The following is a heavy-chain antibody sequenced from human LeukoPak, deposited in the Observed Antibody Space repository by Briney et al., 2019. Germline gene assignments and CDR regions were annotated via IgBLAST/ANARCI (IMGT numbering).Heavy chain of an antibody. J-gene: IGHJ4*02. CDR3: AKAIVGATTGDY. D-gene: IGHD1-26*01. CDR1: GFTFSSYG. CDR2: ISYDGSNK. Sequence: GRSLRLSCAPSGFTFSSYGMQWVRQAPGKGLEWVAVISYDGSNKYYADSVKGRFTISRDNSKNTLYLQMNSLRAEDTAVYYCAKAIVGATTGDYWGQGTLVTVSS. V-gene: IGHV3-30*18.